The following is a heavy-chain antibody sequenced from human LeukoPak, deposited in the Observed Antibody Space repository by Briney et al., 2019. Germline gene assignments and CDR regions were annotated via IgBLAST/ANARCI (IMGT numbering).Heavy chain of an antibody. CDR1: GGSISSSSYY. CDR2: IYYSGST. J-gene: IGHJ5*02. V-gene: IGHV4-39*07. D-gene: IGHD6-19*01. Sequence: SETLSLTCTVSGGSISSSSYYWGWIRQPPGKGLEWIGSIYYSGSTYYNPSLKSRVTISVDTSKNQFSLKLSSVTAADTAVYYCARAGSQQWLVVSWFDPWGQGTLVTVSS. CDR3: ARAGSQQWLVVSWFDP.